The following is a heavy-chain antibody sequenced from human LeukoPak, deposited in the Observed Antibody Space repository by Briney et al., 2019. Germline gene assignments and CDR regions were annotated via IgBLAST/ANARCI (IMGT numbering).Heavy chain of an antibody. Sequence: SETLSLTRAVYGGSFSGYYWSWIRQPPGKGLEWIGEINHSGRTNYNPALTSRVPISLDPSKNQFSLKLSAVTAADTAVYYCARGFSVGYYDFWSGYQRGQRASYFDYWGQGTLVTVSS. CDR3: ARGFSVGYYDFWSGYQRGQRASYFDY. J-gene: IGHJ4*02. CDR2: INHSGRT. CDR1: GGSFSGYY. V-gene: IGHV4-34*01. D-gene: IGHD3-3*01.